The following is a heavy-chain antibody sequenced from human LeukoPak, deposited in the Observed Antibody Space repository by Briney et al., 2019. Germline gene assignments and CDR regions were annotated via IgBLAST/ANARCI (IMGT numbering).Heavy chain of an antibody. CDR3: AQEIAVSGQGVFDY. V-gene: IGHV3-23*01. Sequence: PGGSLRLSCAASGFTFSSYAMSWVRQSPEKGLEWVSAIFGSGSNTFYADSVKGRFTISRDNPRNTLFLQMNSLRAEDTAVYYCAQEIAVSGQGVFDYWGQGTLVTVS. CDR1: GFTFSSYA. CDR2: IFGSGSNT. J-gene: IGHJ4*02. D-gene: IGHD6-19*01.